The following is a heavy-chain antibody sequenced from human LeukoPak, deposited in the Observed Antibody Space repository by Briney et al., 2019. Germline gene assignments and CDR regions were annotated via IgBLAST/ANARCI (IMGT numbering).Heavy chain of an antibody. Sequence: GGSLRLTCAASGFTFSSYSMHWVRQAPGKGLEWLAVISYDGSNKFYADSVKGRFTISRDNSKNTLYLQMNSLRAEDTAVYYCVGSGPSPDYWGQGTLVTVSS. CDR3: VGSGPSPDY. CDR1: GFTFSSYS. D-gene: IGHD3-10*01. J-gene: IGHJ4*02. V-gene: IGHV3-30*04. CDR2: ISYDGSNK.